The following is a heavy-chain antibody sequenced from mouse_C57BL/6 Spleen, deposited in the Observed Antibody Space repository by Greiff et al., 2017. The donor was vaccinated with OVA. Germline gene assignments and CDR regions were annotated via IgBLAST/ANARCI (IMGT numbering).Heavy chain of an antibody. CDR2: INPSNGGT. J-gene: IGHJ1*03. D-gene: IGHD1-1*01. Sequence: QVQLQQSGTELVKPGASVKLSCKASGYTFTSYWMHWVKQRPGQGLEWIGNINPSNGGTNYNEKFKSKATLTVDKSSSTAYMQLSSLTSEDSAVYYCARGFYGSSWYFDVWGTGTTVTVSS. CDR1: GYTFTSYW. CDR3: ARGFYGSSWYFDV. V-gene: IGHV1-53*01.